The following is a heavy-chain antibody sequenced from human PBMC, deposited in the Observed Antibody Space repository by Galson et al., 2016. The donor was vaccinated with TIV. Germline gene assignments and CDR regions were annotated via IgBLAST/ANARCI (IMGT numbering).Heavy chain of an antibody. Sequence: SLRLSCAASAFSVNGNYMSWVRQAPGKGLEWVSIISSGGSTNYADSVKGRFTIGKDDSKNILYLKMNNLRVEDTAVYFCARDRRHCGNECFLYYYYGMDVWGQGTTVTVSS. D-gene: IGHD2-21*01. CDR1: AFSVNGNY. V-gene: IGHV3-66*02. CDR3: ARDRRHCGNECFLYYYYGMDV. CDR2: ISSGGST. J-gene: IGHJ6*02.